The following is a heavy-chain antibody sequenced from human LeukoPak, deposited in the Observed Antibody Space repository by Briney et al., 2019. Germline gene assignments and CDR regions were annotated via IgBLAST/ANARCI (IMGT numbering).Heavy chain of an antibody. Sequence: SQTLSLTCAISGDSVSSNSAAWNWIRQSPSRGLEWLGRTYYRSKWYNDYAVSVKSRITINPDTSKNQFSLQLNSVTPEDTAVYYCARDPSYSSGWPPGYFDYWSQGTLVTVSS. D-gene: IGHD6-19*01. CDR3: ARDPSYSSGWPPGYFDY. J-gene: IGHJ4*02. CDR2: TYYRSKWYN. CDR1: GDSVSSNSAA. V-gene: IGHV6-1*01.